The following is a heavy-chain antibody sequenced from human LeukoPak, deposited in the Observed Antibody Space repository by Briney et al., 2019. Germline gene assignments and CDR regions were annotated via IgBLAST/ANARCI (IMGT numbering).Heavy chain of an antibody. CDR1: GGTFSSYA. CDR3: AKSRSSSSTSCYNY. V-gene: IGHV1-69*01. Sequence: GASVKVSCKASGGTFSSYAISWVRQAPGQGLEWMGGIIPIFGTANYAQKFQGRVTITADESTSTAYMELSSLRAEDTAVYYCAKSRSSSSTSCYNYWGQGTLVTVSS. D-gene: IGHD2-2*02. CDR2: IIPIFGTA. J-gene: IGHJ4*02.